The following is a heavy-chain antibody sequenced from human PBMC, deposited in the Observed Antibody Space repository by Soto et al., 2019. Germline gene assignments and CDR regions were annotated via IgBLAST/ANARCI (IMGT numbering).Heavy chain of an antibody. CDR1: GYSFVNYW. CDR3: ARQSLSSSAFDF. D-gene: IGHD6-13*01. CDR2: VYPGDSDT. J-gene: IGHJ4*02. Sequence: PGESLKISCKVSGYSFVNYWIGWVRQMPGKGLEWMGNVYPGDSDTDYSPSFQGQVTISADRSISTTYLQWSSLQASDTAIYYCARQSLSSSAFDFWGQGTPVTVSS. V-gene: IGHV5-51*01.